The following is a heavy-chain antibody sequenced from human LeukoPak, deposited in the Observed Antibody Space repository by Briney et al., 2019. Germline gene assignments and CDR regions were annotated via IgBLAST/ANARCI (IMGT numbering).Heavy chain of an antibody. CDR2: ISADGDKT. Sequence: GSLRLSCAASGLTFDDYAMHWVRQAPGKGLEWVSPISADGDKTYYADSVKGRFTISRDDSKTSLYLQMNSLRTEDTALYYCAQDIGDFDVLTAYYGFDHWGPGTLVTVSS. J-gene: IGHJ4*02. D-gene: IGHD3-9*01. CDR3: AQDIGDFDVLTAYYGFDH. CDR1: GLTFDDYA. V-gene: IGHV3-43*02.